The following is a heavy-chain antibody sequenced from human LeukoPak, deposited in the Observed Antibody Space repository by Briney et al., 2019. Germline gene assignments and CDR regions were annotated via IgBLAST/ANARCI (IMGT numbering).Heavy chain of an antibody. CDR2: INHSEST. Sequence: PSETLSLTCAVYGGSFSGYYWSWIRQPPGKGLEWIGEINHSESTNYNPSLKSRVTISVDTSKNQFSLKLSSVTAADTAVYYGARGSIVVATFFDYWGLGTLVTVSS. CDR1: GGSFSGYY. J-gene: IGHJ4*02. V-gene: IGHV4-34*01. CDR3: ARGSIVVATFFDY. D-gene: IGHD3-22*01.